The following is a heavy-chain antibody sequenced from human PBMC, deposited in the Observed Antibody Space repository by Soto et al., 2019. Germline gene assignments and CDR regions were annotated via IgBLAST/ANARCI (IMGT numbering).Heavy chain of an antibody. CDR3: ARSSSGGPYYFDF. D-gene: IGHD3-10*01. V-gene: IGHV4-31*03. Sequence: PSETLSLTCNVSGGSISSGRYYWSWIRQHPGKGLEWIGYIHNSGTTYYNPSLKSRVSLSVDTSENQFSLNLNSVTVADTAVYFCARSSSGGPYYFDFWGQGALVTVSS. J-gene: IGHJ4*02. CDR2: IHNSGTT. CDR1: GGSISSGRYY.